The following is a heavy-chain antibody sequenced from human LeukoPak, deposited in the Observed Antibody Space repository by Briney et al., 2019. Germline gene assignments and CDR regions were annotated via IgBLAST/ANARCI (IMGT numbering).Heavy chain of an antibody. Sequence: PGGSLRLSCAASGLTFYDYAMHWVRQAPGKGLEWVSGITWNSGSIAYADSVKGRFTISRDNAKNSLYLQVNSLRSEDTALYYCAAGAGITRYWGQGTLVTVPS. CDR1: GLTFYDYA. CDR2: ITWNSGSI. V-gene: IGHV3-9*01. D-gene: IGHD3-10*01. CDR3: AAGAGITRY. J-gene: IGHJ4*02.